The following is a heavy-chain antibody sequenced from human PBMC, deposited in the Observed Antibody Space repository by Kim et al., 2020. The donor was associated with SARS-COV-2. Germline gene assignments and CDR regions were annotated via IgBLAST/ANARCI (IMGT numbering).Heavy chain of an antibody. CDR2: IKQDGSEK. CDR3: ARDAICSGGSCHFDY. J-gene: IGHJ4*02. D-gene: IGHD2-15*01. Sequence: GGSLRLSCAASGFTFSSYWMSWVRQAPGKGLEWVANIKQDGSEKYYVDSVKGRFTISRDNAKNSLYLQMNSLRAEDTAVYYCARDAICSGGSCHFDYWGQGTLVTVSS. CDR1: GFTFSSYW. V-gene: IGHV3-7*01.